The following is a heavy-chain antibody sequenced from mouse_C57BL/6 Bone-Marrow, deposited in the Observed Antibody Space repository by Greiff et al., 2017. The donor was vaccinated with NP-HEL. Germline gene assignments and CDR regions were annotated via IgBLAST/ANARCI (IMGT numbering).Heavy chain of an antibody. CDR2: ISSGGSYT. CDR1: GFTFSSYG. CDR3: ARHYYSNYFDY. Sequence: EVKLVESGGDLVKPGGSLKLSCAASGFTFSSYGMSWVRQTPDKRLEWVATISSGGSYTYYPDSVKGRFTISRDNAKNTLYLQMSSTKAEDTAMYYCARHYYSNYFDYWGQGTALTVSS. J-gene: IGHJ2*01. V-gene: IGHV5-6*01. D-gene: IGHD2-5*01.